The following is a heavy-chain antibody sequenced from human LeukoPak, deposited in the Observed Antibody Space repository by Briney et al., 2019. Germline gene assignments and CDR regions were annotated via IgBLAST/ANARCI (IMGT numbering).Heavy chain of an antibody. CDR2: VYYIGST. J-gene: IGHJ3*02. Sequence: SETLSLTCTVSGGSISSYYWSWVRQPPGKGLEWIGYVYYIGSTNYNPSLKSRVTISVDTSKNQCSLKLSSVTAADTAVYYCARHPDYYDSSGYYTGRAFDICGQGTMGSVSS. CDR3: ARHPDYYDSSGYYTGRAFDI. D-gene: IGHD3-22*01. V-gene: IGHV4-59*08. CDR1: GGSISSYY.